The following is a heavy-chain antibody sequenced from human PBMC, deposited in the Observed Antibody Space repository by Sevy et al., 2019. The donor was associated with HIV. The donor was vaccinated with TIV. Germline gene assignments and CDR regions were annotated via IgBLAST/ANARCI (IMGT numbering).Heavy chain of an antibody. CDR3: ARMPNYDILMDV. J-gene: IGHJ6*02. V-gene: IGHV1-18*01. D-gene: IGHD3-9*01. CDR1: GYTFTSYG. Sequence: ASVNVSCKASGYTFTSYGISWVRQAPGQGLEWMGWISAYNGNTNYAQKLQGRVTMTTDTSTSTAYMELRSLRSDDTAVYYCARMPNYDILMDVWGQGTTVTVSS. CDR2: ISAYNGNT.